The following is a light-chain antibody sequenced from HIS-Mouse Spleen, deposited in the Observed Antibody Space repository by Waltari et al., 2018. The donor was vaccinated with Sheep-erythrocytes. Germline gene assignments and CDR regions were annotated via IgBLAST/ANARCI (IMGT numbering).Light chain of an antibody. CDR3: CSYAGSYNHV. J-gene: IGLJ1*01. CDR1: SSDYGGYNY. Sequence: QSALTQPLSVSGSPGQSVTISCTGTSSDYGGYNYVSGYQQHPGKAPKLMIYDVSKRPSGVPDRFAGSKSGNTASLTFSGIQAEDDAAYSCCSYAGSYNHVFETGHKVTVL. CDR2: DVS. V-gene: IGLV2-11*01.